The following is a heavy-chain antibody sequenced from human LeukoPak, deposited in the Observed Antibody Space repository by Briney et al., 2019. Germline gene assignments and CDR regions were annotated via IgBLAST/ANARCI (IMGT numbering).Heavy chain of an antibody. Sequence: PSETLSLTCAVYGGSFSGYYRSWIRQPPGKGLEWIGEINHSGSTNYNPSLKSRVTISVDTSKNQFSLKLSSVTAADTAVYYCAREVGDDFWSGYYGRFDPWGQGTLVTVSS. CDR2: INHSGST. J-gene: IGHJ5*02. CDR1: GGSFSGYY. CDR3: AREVGDDFWSGYYGRFDP. V-gene: IGHV4-34*01. D-gene: IGHD3-3*01.